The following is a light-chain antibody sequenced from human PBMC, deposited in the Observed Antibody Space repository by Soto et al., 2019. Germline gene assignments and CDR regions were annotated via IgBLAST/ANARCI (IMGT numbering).Light chain of an antibody. J-gene: IGLJ2*01. Sequence: QSALTQPPSASGSPGQSVTISCTGTSSDVGGYNNVSWYQQQPGKAPKLMIYEVSKRPSGVPDRFSGSTSGNTASLTVSGLQAEDEADYYCSSYAGSNNMVFGGGTKVTVL. CDR1: SSDVGGYNN. CDR3: SSYAGSNNMV. V-gene: IGLV2-8*01. CDR2: EVS.